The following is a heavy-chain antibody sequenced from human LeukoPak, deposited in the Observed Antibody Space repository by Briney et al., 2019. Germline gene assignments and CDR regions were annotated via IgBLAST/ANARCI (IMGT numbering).Heavy chain of an antibody. Sequence: SETLSLTCTVSGGSISSSSYYWGWIRQPPGKGLEWIGSIYYSGSTYYNPSLKSRVTISVDTSMNQFSLKLSSVTAADTAVYYCARDPWFGELPFDYWGQGTLVTVSS. CDR1: GGSISSSSYY. CDR2: IYYSGST. D-gene: IGHD3-10*01. V-gene: IGHV4-39*07. J-gene: IGHJ4*02. CDR3: ARDPWFGELPFDY.